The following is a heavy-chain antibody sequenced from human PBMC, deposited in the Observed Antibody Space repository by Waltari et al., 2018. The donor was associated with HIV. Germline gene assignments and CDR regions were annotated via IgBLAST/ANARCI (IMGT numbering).Heavy chain of an antibody. Sequence: EVQLVESGGGLVQPGGSLRLSCAASGFTFSNYTMNWVRRDPGEGLEWVAYISRSSSSIFYADSVKCRFTISRDNAKNSLYLQMNSLRVEDTAVYYCARDINGGWGYWGQGTLVTVAS. CDR1: GFTFSNYT. CDR2: ISRSSSSI. J-gene: IGHJ4*02. D-gene: IGHD7-27*01. CDR3: ARDINGGWGY. V-gene: IGHV3-48*01.